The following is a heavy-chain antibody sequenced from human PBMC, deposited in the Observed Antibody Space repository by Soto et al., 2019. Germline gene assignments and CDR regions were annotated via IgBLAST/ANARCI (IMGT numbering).Heavy chain of an antibody. CDR1: GFSFSSYA. V-gene: IGHV3-30*04. CDR3: GRGRSTTVLTPGSYEFDC. J-gene: IGHJ4*02. D-gene: IGHD4-17*01. Sequence: QVQLVESGGGVVQPGRSLRLSCAASGFSFSSYAMHWVRQAPGKGLEWVAVISFDESTTYYADSVKGRFTFSRDNPKNTRFLQISRLRAEDSAVFGCGRGRSTTVLTPGSYEFDCSDQGTLVTVSS. CDR2: ISFDESTT.